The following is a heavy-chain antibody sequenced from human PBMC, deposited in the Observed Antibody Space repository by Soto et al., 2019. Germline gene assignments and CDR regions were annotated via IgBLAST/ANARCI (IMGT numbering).Heavy chain of an antibody. J-gene: IGHJ6*02. CDR2: INTYNGNT. CDR1: GYTFTRYG. CDR3: AMVDVYVTPSPQDV. Sequence: QVQLVQSGAEVKNPGASVKVSCKASGYTFTRYGIGWARQAPGQGLEWMRWINTYNGNTNYAQNVQGRATLTTDTXPSTAYMELRSLRSNDTAIYYCAMVDVYVTPSPQDVWGQGTTVIVSS. D-gene: IGHD3-16*01. V-gene: IGHV1-18*01.